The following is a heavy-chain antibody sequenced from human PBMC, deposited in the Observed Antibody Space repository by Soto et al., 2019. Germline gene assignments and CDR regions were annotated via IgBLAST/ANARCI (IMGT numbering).Heavy chain of an antibody. Sequence: QVQLVESGGGVVQPGRSLRLSCAASGFTFSSYGMHWVRQAPGKGLEWVAVIWYDGSNKYYADSVKGRFTISRDNSKNTLYLQMNSLRAEDTAVYYCARDGYKNVEYFQHWGQGTLVTVSS. CDR2: IWYDGSNK. J-gene: IGHJ1*01. CDR1: GFTFSSYG. CDR3: ARDGYKNVEYFQH. V-gene: IGHV3-33*01. D-gene: IGHD5-12*01.